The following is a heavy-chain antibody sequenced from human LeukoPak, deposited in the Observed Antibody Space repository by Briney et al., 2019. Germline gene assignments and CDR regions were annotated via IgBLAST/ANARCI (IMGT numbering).Heavy chain of an antibody. J-gene: IGHJ4*02. V-gene: IGHV4-39*01. D-gene: IGHD6-19*01. Sequence: SETLSLTCTVSGGSISSSTYYWGWIRQPPGKGLEWIGSIFYSGSTYYNPSLKSRVTISVDTSKNQFSLKLCSVTAADTAVYYCARRVGSGWYSAYYFDYWGQGTLVTVSS. CDR1: GGSISSSTYY. CDR2: IFYSGST. CDR3: ARRVGSGWYSAYYFDY.